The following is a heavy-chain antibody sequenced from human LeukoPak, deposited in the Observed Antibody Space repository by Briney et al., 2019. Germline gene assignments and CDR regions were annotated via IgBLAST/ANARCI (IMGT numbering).Heavy chain of an antibody. CDR3: AHGRWLQFSFDY. D-gene: IGHD5-24*01. CDR1: GFSLSTSGVG. J-gene: IGHJ4*02. Sequence: SGPTLVKPTQTLTLTCTFSGFSLSTSGVGVGRIRQPPGKALEWLALIYWDDDKRYSPSLKSRLTITKDTSKNQVVLTMTNMDPVDTATYYCAHGRWLQFSFDYWGQGTLVTVSS. CDR2: IYWDDDK. V-gene: IGHV2-5*02.